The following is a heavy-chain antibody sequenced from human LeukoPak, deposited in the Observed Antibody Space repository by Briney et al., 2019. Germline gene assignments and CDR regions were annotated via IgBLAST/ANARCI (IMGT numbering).Heavy chain of an antibody. J-gene: IGHJ6*02. CDR1: GFTFSSYG. D-gene: IGHD2-2*01. Sequence: GGSLRLSCAASGFTFSSYGMHWVRQAPGKGLEWVAVIWYDGSNKYYADSVKGRFTISRDNSKNTLYLQMNSLRAEDTAVYYCARDIVVVPAAPYYYYGMDVWGQGTTVTVSS. CDR2: IWYDGSNK. CDR3: ARDIVVVPAAPYYYYGMDV. V-gene: IGHV3-33*01.